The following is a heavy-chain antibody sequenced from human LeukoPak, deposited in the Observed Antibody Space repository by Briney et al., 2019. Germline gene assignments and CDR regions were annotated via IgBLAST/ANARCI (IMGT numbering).Heavy chain of an antibody. J-gene: IGHJ1*01. CDR3: AERIAVAGTRYFQD. D-gene: IGHD6-19*01. V-gene: IGHV3-23*01. CDR2: ITGSGDSR. Sequence: SGGSLRLSCAASGFTFSNYAMSWVRQAPGKGLEWVSGITGSGDSRHNADSVTGRFTISRDNSKNTLYLQMNSLRAEDTAIYYCAERIAVAGTRYFQDWGQGTLVTVSS. CDR1: GFTFSNYA.